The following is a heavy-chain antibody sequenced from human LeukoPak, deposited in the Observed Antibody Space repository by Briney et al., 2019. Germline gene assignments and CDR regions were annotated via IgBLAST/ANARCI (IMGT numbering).Heavy chain of an antibody. CDR3: AGVGGGSGYDGFFVY. Sequence: SETLSLTCTVSGGSVSSGSYYWSWIRQPPGKGLEWIGYIYHSGSTYYNPSLKSRVTISVDRSKNQFSLKLSSVTAADTAVYYCAGVGGGSGYDGFFVYWGQGTLVTVSS. D-gene: IGHD5-12*01. J-gene: IGHJ4*02. CDR1: GGSVSSGSYY. CDR2: IYHSGST. V-gene: IGHV4-30-2*01.